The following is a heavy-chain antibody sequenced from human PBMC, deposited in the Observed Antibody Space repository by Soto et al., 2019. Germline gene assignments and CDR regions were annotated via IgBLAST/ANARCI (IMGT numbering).Heavy chain of an antibody. CDR2: ISPAGTT. Sequence: EVHLVQTGGGLTRPGGSLRLSYAVSGLMVSGNYMNWVRQAPGEGLEWVSLISPAGTTYYAASVKGRFTISRDNSRNTLFLQMNGLRDEDTAVYYCVRGHYAGPDQWGQGTLVTVSS. J-gene: IGHJ4*02. D-gene: IGHD3-16*01. CDR1: GLMVSGNY. CDR3: VRGHYAGPDQ. V-gene: IGHV3-53*02.